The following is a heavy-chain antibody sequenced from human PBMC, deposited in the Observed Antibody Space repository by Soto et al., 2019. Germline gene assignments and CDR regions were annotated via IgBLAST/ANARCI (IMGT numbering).Heavy chain of an antibody. J-gene: IGHJ5*02. Sequence: ESLKISCKGFGYTFSSYWIGWVRQMPGKGLEWMGIVLPGDSDVRYSPSFQGQVTISVDKSINTAYLQWNSLKASDTAMYFCARRPPYCSGTHCYSTYLGPWGQGTLVTVSS. D-gene: IGHD2-2*02. V-gene: IGHV5-51*01. CDR3: ARRPPYCSGTHCYSTYLGP. CDR1: GYTFSSYW. CDR2: VLPGDSDV.